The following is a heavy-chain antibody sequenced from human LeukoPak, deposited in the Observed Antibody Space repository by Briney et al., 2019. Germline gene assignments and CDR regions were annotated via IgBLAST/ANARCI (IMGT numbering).Heavy chain of an antibody. CDR3: ARRAGAYTHPYDY. D-gene: IGHD3-16*01. Sequence: GGSLRLSCAASGFTFSSYGMHWLRQAPGKGLEWVAFIRYDGSNKYYADSVKGRFTISRDNSKNTLYLQMNSLRAEHTAVYYCARRAGAYTHPYDYWGQGTLVTVS. J-gene: IGHJ4*02. V-gene: IGHV3-30*02. CDR2: IRYDGSNK. CDR1: GFTFSSYG.